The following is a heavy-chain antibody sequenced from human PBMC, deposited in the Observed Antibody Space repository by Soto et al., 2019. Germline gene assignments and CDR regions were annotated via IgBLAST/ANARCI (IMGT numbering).Heavy chain of an antibody. CDR2: ISYDGSNK. J-gene: IGHJ6*02. V-gene: IGHV3-30*18. CDR1: GFTFSSYG. D-gene: IGHD1-26*01. CDR3: AKDTGAYYYYYGMDV. Sequence: GGSLRLSCAASGFTFSSYGRHWVRQAPGKGLEWVAVISYDGSNKYYADSVKGRFAISRDNSKNTLYLQMNSLRAEDTAVYYCAKDTGAYYYYYGMDVWGQGTTVTVSS.